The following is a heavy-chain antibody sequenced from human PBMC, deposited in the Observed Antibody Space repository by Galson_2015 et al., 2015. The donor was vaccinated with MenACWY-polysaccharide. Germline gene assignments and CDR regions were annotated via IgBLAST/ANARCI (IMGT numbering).Heavy chain of an antibody. CDR3: ARETAQWLLLWGFDY. J-gene: IGHJ4*02. Sequence: SLRLSCAASGFTFSSYGMHWVRQAPGKGLEWVAVIWYDGSNKYYADSVKGRFTISRDNSKNTLYLQMNSLRAEDTAVYYCARETAQWLLLWGFDYWGQGTLVTVSS. D-gene: IGHD3-22*01. V-gene: IGHV3-33*01. CDR1: GFTFSSYG. CDR2: IWYDGSNK.